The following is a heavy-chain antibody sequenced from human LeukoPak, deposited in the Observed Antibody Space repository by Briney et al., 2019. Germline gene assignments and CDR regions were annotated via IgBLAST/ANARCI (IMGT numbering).Heavy chain of an antibody. J-gene: IGHJ4*02. V-gene: IGHV3-30*18. CDR1: GFNFSSYG. Sequence: GGSLRLSCAASGFNFSSYGMHWVRQAPGKGLECVAVISYDGSNKYYADSVKGRFTISRDNSKNTLYLQMNSLRAEDTAVYYCAKGGRFLEWLFHFDYWGQGTLVTVSS. CDR2: ISYDGSNK. D-gene: IGHD3-3*01. CDR3: AKGGRFLEWLFHFDY.